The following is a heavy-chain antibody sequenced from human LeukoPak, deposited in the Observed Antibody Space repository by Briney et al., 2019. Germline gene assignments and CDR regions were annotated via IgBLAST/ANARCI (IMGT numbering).Heavy chain of an antibody. CDR2: ITSSSSYT. CDR3: AKGMGCGGDCPGDYMDV. V-gene: IGHV3-21*01. CDR1: GFTFSTYN. J-gene: IGHJ6*03. D-gene: IGHD2-21*02. Sequence: GGSLRLSCAASGFTFSTYNMNWVRQAPGKGLEWVSSITSSSSYTFYADSVKGRFTISRDNSKNTLYLQMNSLRAEDTAVYYCAKGMGCGGDCPGDYMDVWGKGTTVTVSS.